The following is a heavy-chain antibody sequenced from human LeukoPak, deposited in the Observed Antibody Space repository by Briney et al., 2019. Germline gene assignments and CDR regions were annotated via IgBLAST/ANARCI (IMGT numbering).Heavy chain of an antibody. CDR1: GFTFSSYN. V-gene: IGHV3-48*01. CDR2: ISNSRTTI. J-gene: IGHJ4*02. D-gene: IGHD1-20*01. CDR3: ARPGEGDNWNPWVV. Sequence: GGSLRLSCAASGFTFSSYNMNWVRQAPGKGLEWVSYISNSRTTIYYAHSLKGRFTISRDNAKSSLYLQMNSLRAEDTAVYYCARPGEGDNWNPWVVWGQGTLVTVSS.